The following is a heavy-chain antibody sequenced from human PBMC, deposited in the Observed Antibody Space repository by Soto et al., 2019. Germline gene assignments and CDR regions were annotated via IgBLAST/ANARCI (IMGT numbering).Heavy chain of an antibody. CDR3: ARGGLYYDFWSGYYFAP. CDR2: ISAYNGNT. J-gene: IGHJ5*02. CDR1: GYTFTSYG. Sequence: ASVKVSCKASGYTFTSYGISWVRQAPGQGLEWMGWISAYNGNTNYAQKLQGRVTMTTDTSTSTAYMELRSLRSDDTAVYYCARGGLYYDFWSGYYFAPWGQGTLVTVSS. D-gene: IGHD3-3*01. V-gene: IGHV1-18*01.